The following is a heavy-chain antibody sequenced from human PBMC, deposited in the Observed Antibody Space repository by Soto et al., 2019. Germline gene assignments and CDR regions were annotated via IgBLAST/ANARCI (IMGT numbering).Heavy chain of an antibody. CDR2: ISYAGSNE. CDR1: GFTFSNYG. CDR3: AKDVDKLYRIGEVYYFYGMDV. V-gene: IGHV3-30*18. J-gene: IGHJ6*02. Sequence: HVQLVESGGGVVQPGRSLRLSCAASGFTFSNYGMHWVRQAPGKGLEWVAVISYAGSNEYYEDSVKGRFTISRDNSKNTRYVQMNSLRAEDTAMYYCAKDVDKLYRIGEVYYFYGMDVWGQGTTVTVSS. D-gene: IGHD3-10*01.